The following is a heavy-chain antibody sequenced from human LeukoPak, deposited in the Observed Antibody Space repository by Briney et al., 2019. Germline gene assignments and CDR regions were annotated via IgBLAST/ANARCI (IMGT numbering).Heavy chain of an antibody. CDR3: ARTLRNQFAGFDP. J-gene: IGHJ5*02. Sequence: SETLSLTCTVSGGSISSYYWSWIRQPAGKGLEWIGRVYVAGSPDYNPSLKSRVSISLDKSKNLFSLKLSSVTAADTAVYYCARTLRNQFAGFDPWGQGTLVTVSS. CDR2: VYVAGSP. V-gene: IGHV4-4*07. D-gene: IGHD3-10*01. CDR1: GGSISSYY.